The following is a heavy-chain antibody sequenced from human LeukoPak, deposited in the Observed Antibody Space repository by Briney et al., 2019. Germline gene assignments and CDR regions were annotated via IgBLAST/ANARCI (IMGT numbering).Heavy chain of an antibody. D-gene: IGHD1-26*01. CDR3: ARSASGVNFDY. Sequence: GASVKVSCKASGYTFTMYYMHWVRQAPGQGLEWMGVINPSGDSTSYAQKFQGRVTVTRDTSTSTVYMELSSLRSEDTAVYYCARSASGVNFDYWGQGTLVTVSS. J-gene: IGHJ4*02. CDR2: INPSGDST. V-gene: IGHV1-46*01. CDR1: GYTFTMYY.